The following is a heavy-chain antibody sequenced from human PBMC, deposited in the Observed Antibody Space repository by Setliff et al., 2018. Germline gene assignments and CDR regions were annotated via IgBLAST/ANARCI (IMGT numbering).Heavy chain of an antibody. J-gene: IGHJ3*01. CDR2: IRYDGSNK. D-gene: IGHD3-22*01. CDR3: ARDRWKVIVNRGDDAFDL. V-gene: IGHV3-30*02. CDR1: GFTFSSYG. Sequence: LRLSCAASGFTFSSYGTHWVRQAPGKGLEWVAFIRYDGSNKYYADSVKGRFTISRDNAKNSLDRQMNNLRDEDTAVYYCARDRWKVIVNRGDDAFDLWGQGTMVTVSS.